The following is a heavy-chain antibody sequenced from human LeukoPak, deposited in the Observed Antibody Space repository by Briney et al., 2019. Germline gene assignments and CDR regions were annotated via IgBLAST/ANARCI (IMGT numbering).Heavy chain of an antibody. D-gene: IGHD2-15*01. J-gene: IGHJ1*01. V-gene: IGHV4-34*01. CDR1: GGSFSGYY. CDR3: AGASGYCSGGSCYRTEYFQH. CDR2: INHSGSS. Sequence: SETLSLTCAVYGGSFSGYYWSWIRQPPGKGLEWIGEINHSGSSNYNPSLKSRVTISVDTSKNQFSLKLSSVTAADTAVYYCAGASGYCSGGSCYRTEYFQHWGQGTLVTVSS.